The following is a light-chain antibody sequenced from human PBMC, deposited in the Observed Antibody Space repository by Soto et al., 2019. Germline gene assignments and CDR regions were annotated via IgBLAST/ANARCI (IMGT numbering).Light chain of an antibody. CDR2: AAS. CDR1: QGISSY. CDR3: QQYYSYSLYT. V-gene: IGKV1-8*01. J-gene: IGKJ2*01. Sequence: AIRMTQSPSSFSASTGDRVTITCRASQGISSYLAWYQQKPGKAPKLLIYAASTLQSGVPSRFSGSGSGTDFTLTISCLQSEDFATYYCQQYYSYSLYTFGQGTKVDIK.